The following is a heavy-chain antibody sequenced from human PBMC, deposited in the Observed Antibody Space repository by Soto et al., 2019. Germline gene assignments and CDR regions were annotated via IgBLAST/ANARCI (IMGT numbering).Heavy chain of an antibody. J-gene: IGHJ6*02. CDR2: IYTSGST. D-gene: IGHD6-6*01. CDR1: GGSISSYY. V-gene: IGHV4-4*07. CDR3: ARDRRYSSSWGVYYGMDV. Sequence: QVQLQESGPGLVKPSETLSLTCTVSGGSISSYYWSWIRQPAGKGLEWIGRIYTSGSTNYNPSLKSRVTRSVDTSKNQFSLKLSSVTAADTAVYYCARDRRYSSSWGVYYGMDVWGQGTTVTVSS.